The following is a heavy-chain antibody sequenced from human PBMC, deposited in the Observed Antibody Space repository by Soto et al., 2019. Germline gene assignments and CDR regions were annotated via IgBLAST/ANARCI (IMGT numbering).Heavy chain of an antibody. CDR2: IIPIFGTA. Sequence: SVKVSCKASGGTFSSYAISWVRQAPGQGLEWMGGIIPIFGTANYAQKFQGRVTITADESTSTAYMELSSLRSEDTAVYYCARGYCSSTSCLAGYYYYGMDVWGQGTMVTVYS. J-gene: IGHJ6*02. CDR1: GGTFSSYA. CDR3: ARGYCSSTSCLAGYYYYGMDV. D-gene: IGHD2-2*01. V-gene: IGHV1-69*13.